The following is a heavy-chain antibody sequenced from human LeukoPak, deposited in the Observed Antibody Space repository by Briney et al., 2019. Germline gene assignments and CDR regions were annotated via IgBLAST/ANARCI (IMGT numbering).Heavy chain of an antibody. V-gene: IGHV4-39*01. J-gene: IGHJ5*02. Sequence: SETLSLTCTVSGGSISSSPYYWGWVRQPPGKGLEWIASIYRSGSTFYDPSLKSRVTISIDTSKNQFSLRLNSVTSAGTAVYFCARGPDYSTSYAANWFDPWGQGTLVTVSS. CDR3: ARGPDYSTSYAANWFDP. CDR2: IYRSGST. D-gene: IGHD6-13*01. CDR1: GGSISSSPYY.